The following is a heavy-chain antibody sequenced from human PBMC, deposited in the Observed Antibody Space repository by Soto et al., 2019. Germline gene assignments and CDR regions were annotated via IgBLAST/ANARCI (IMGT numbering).Heavy chain of an antibody. CDR1: GYTFINYG. D-gene: IGHD4-17*01. Sequence: QVQLMQSGAEVKKSGASVKVSCKASGYTFINYGIIWVRQAPGQGLEWMGWITDYNGSTKYARKFQGRVTMTTDTSTSTAYMELRSLTSADTAVYFCARDDFGDLWRSLDVWGQGTVVTVSS. V-gene: IGHV1-18*04. CDR2: ITDYNGST. J-gene: IGHJ3*01. CDR3: ARDDFGDLWRSLDV.